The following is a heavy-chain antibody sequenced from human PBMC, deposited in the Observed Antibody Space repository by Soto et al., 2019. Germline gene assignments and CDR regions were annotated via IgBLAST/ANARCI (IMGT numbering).Heavy chain of an antibody. CDR3: ARAHSSSWYLY. V-gene: IGHV1-18*01. J-gene: IGHJ4*02. CDR2: ISAYNGNT. Sequence: QVQLVQSGAEVKKPGASVKVSCKASGYTFTSYGISWVRQAPGQGLEWMGWISAYNGNTNYAQKLQGRVTITTDTSTSAAYMALRSVRSDDTAVYDCARAHSSSWYLYWGQGTLVTVSS. CDR1: GYTFTSYG. D-gene: IGHD6-13*01.